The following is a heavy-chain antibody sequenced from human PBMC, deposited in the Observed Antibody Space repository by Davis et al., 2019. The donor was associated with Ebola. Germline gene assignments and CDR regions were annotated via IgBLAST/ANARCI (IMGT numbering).Heavy chain of an antibody. CDR3: ARGRNIAVAGMRFSP. Sequence: GESLKISCAASGFTVSSNYMSWVRQAPGKGLEWVSSISSSSSYIYYADSVKGRFTISRDNAKNSLYLQMNSLRAEDTAVYYCARGRNIAVAGMRFSPWGQGTLVTVSS. V-gene: IGHV3-21*01. CDR2: ISSSSSYI. CDR1: GFTVSSNY. J-gene: IGHJ5*02. D-gene: IGHD6-19*01.